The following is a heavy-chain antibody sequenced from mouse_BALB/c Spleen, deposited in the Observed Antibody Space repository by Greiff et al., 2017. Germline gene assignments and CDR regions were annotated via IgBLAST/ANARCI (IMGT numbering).Heavy chain of an antibody. V-gene: IGHV8-12*01. J-gene: IGHJ4*01. CDR2: IYWDDDK. CDR1: GFSLSTSGMG. CDR3: ARRENYYAMDY. Sequence: QVTLKVSGPGILQPSQTLSLTCSFSGFSLSTSGMGVSWIRQPSGKGLEWLAHIYWDDDKRYNPSLKSRLTISKDTSRNQVFLKITSVDTADTATYYCARRENYYAMDYWGQGTSVTVSS.